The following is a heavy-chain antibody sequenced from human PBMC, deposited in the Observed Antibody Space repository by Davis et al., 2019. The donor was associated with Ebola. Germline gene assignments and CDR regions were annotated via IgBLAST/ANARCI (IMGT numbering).Heavy chain of an antibody. D-gene: IGHD5-12*01. J-gene: IGHJ6*02. CDR1: GGSISSYY. CDR3: ARDRLRRNYGMDV. V-gene: IGHV4-59*01. CDR2: IYYSGST. Sequence: SETLSLTCTVSGGSISSYYWSWIRQPPGKGLEWIGYIYYSGSTNYNPSLKSRVTISVDTSKNQFSLKLSSVTAADTAVYYCARDRLRRNYGMDVWGQGTTVTVSS.